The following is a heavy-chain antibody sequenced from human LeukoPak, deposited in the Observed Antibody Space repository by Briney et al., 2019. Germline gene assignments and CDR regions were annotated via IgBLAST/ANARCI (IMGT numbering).Heavy chain of an antibody. CDR2: IYHSGST. V-gene: IGHV4-4*02. J-gene: IGHJ4*02. CDR1: GGSISSSNW. CDR3: AARIAAAGQIDY. Sequence: PSETLSLTCAVSGGSISSSNWWSWVRQPPGKGLEWIGEIYHSGSTNLHPSLKSRVTISLDTSKNQFSLKLSSVTAADSAVYYCAARIAAAGQIDYWGQGTLVTVSS. D-gene: IGHD6-13*01.